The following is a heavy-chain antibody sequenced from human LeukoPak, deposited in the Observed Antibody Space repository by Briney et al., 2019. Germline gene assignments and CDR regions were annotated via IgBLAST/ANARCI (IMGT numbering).Heavy chain of an antibody. D-gene: IGHD3-10*01. CDR3: ARALGYYGSGTPYFDY. CDR2: MYHSGST. CDR1: GGSISTGDYS. Sequence: SETLSLTCAVSGGSISTGDYSWSWIRQPPGKGLEWIGYMYHSGSTFYNPSLRSRVTISVDRSKNQFSLKLNSVTAADTAVYYCARALGYYGSGTPYFDYWGQGALVIVSS. J-gene: IGHJ4*02. V-gene: IGHV4-30-2*01.